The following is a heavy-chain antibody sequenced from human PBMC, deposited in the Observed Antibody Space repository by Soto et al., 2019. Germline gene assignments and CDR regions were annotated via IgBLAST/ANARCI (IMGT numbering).Heavy chain of an antibody. CDR1: GFTFSSYA. CDR3: AISRTMVRGIIRGWFDP. D-gene: IGHD3-10*01. V-gene: IGHV3-23*01. Sequence: GGSLRLSCAASGFTFSSYAMSWVRQAPGKGLEWVSAISGSGGSTYYADSVKGRFTISRDNSKNTLYLQMNSLRAEDTAVYYCAISRTMVRGIIRGWFDPWGQGTLVTVSS. CDR2: ISGSGGST. J-gene: IGHJ5*02.